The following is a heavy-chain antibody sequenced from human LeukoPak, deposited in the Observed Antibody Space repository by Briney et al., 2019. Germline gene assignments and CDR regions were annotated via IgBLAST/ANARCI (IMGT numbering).Heavy chain of an antibody. V-gene: IGHV3-64D*06. J-gene: IGHJ4*02. CDR2: ITNNGGNT. D-gene: IGHD3-9*01. CDR3: VIVRGYFDSSGSDY. CDR1: GFTFSSYT. Sequence: GRSLRLSCSASGFTFSSYTIHWARQAPGKGLEFVLAITNNGGNTYCADSVKGRFTISRDNPKNTVYLQMSSLRAEDTAVYYCVIVRGYFDSSGSDYWGQGTLVTVSS.